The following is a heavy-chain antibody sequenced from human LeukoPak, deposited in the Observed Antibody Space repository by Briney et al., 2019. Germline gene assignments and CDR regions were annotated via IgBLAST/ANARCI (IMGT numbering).Heavy chain of an antibody. D-gene: IGHD4-17*01. J-gene: IGHJ4*02. CDR1: GFTFSSYA. CDR3: AKHKENYGDSCLDDY. V-gene: IGHV3-30-3*02. CDR2: ISYDGSNK. Sequence: GGSLRLSCAASGFTFSSYAMHWVRQAPGKGLEWVAVISYDGSNKYYAGSVKGRFTISRDNSKNTLYLQMNSLRGEDTAVYYCAKHKENYGDSCLDDYWGQGTLVTVSS.